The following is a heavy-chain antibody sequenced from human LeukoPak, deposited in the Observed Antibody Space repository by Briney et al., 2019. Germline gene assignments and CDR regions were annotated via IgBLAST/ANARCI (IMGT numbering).Heavy chain of an antibody. J-gene: IGHJ4*02. V-gene: IGHV4-59*01. CDR3: ARVGGEYGYDFRLDY. D-gene: IGHD5-12*01. Sequence: PSETLSLTCTVSGGSISSYYWSWIRQPPGKGLEWIGYIYYSGSTNYNPSLKSRVTISVDTSKNQFSLKLSSVTAADTAVYYCARVGGEYGYDFRLDYWGQGTLVTVSS. CDR2: IYYSGST. CDR1: GGSISSYY.